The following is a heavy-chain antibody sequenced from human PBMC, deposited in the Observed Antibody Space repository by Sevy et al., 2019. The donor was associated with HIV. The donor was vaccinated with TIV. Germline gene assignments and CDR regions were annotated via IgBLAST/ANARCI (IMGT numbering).Heavy chain of an antibody. CDR1: GYTFTSYD. J-gene: IGHJ6*02. D-gene: IGHD2-21*02. V-gene: IGHV1-8*01. Sequence: ASVKVSCKASGYTFTSYDINWVRQATGQGLEWMGWMNPNSGNTGYAQKFQGRVTMTRNTSISTAYMELSSLRSEDTAVYYCARGSHLIDGDCEHYYYGMDVWGQGTTVTVSS. CDR2: MNPNSGNT. CDR3: ARGSHLIDGDCEHYYYGMDV.